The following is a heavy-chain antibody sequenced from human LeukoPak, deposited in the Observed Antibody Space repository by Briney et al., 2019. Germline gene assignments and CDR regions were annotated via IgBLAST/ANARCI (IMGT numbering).Heavy chain of an antibody. D-gene: IGHD5-18*01. J-gene: IGHJ4*02. Sequence: PGGSLRLSCAASGFTFSSYSMNWVRQAPGKGLEWVSSISSSSSYIYYADSVKGRFTISRDNAKNSLYLQMNSLRAEDTAVYYCASERYSYGSNDYWGQGTLVTVSS. CDR2: ISSSSSYI. CDR1: GFTFSSYS. CDR3: ASERYSYGSNDY. V-gene: IGHV3-21*01.